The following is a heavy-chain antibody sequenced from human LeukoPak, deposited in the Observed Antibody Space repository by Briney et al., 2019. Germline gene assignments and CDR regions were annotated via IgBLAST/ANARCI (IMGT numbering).Heavy chain of an antibody. Sequence: SETLSLTCAVYGGSFSGYYSSWIRQPPGKGLEWIGEINHSGSTNYNPSLKSRVTISVDTSKNQFSLKLSSVTAADAAVYYCARGPIVVVVAATANWFDPWGQGTLVTVSS. CDR3: ARGPIVVVVAATANWFDP. CDR1: GGSFSGYY. D-gene: IGHD2-15*01. CDR2: INHSGST. V-gene: IGHV4-34*01. J-gene: IGHJ5*02.